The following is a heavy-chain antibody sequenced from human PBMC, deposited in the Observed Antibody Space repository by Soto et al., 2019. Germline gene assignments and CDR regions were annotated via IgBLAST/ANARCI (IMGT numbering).Heavy chain of an antibody. D-gene: IGHD1-26*01. CDR1: GFTFSSYG. CDR2: ISYDGSNK. CDR3: AKDRQWELLPGFYFDY. V-gene: IGHV3-30*18. Sequence: PGGSLRLSCAASGFTFSSYGMHWVRQAPGKGLEWVAVISYDGSNKYYADSVKGRFTISRDNSKNTLYLQMNSLRAEDTAVYYCAKDRQWELLPGFYFDYWGQGTLVTVSS. J-gene: IGHJ4*02.